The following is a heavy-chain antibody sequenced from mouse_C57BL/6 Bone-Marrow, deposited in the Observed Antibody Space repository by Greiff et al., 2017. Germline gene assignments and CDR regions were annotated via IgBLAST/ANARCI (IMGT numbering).Heavy chain of an antibody. Sequence: EVQLVESGGGLVKPGGSLKLSCAASGFTFSSYAMSWVRQTPEKRLEWVATISDGGSYTYYPDNVKGRFTISRDNAKNNLYLQMIHLKSEDTAMYYCARDGAYYGSRAYWGQGTRVTVSA. D-gene: IGHD1-1*01. J-gene: IGHJ3*01. V-gene: IGHV5-4*01. CDR3: ARDGAYYGSRAY. CDR1: GFTFSSYA. CDR2: ISDGGSYT.